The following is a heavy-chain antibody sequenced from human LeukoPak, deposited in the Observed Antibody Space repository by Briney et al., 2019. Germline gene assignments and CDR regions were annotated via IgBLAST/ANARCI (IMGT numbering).Heavy chain of an antibody. CDR3: AAGGRPDYDFWSGQN. CDR1: GFTFTSSA. D-gene: IGHD3-3*01. Sequence: GASVKVSCKASGFTFTSSAVQWVRQARGQRLEWIGWIVVGSGNTNYAQKFQERVTITRDMSTSTAYMGLSSLRSEDTAVYYCAAGGRPDYDFWSGQNWGQGTLVTVSS. CDR2: IVVGSGNT. V-gene: IGHV1-58*01. J-gene: IGHJ4*02.